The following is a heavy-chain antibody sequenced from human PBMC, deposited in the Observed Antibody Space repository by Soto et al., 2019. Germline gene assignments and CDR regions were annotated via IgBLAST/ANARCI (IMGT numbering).Heavy chain of an antibody. CDR3: ANLIQWPIG. CDR1: GFTFSSYG. Sequence: PGGSLRLSCAASGFTFSSYGMHWVRQAPGKGLEWVAVISYDGSNKYYADSVKGRFTISRDNSKNTLYLQMNSLRAEDTAVYYCANLIQWPIGWGQGTLVTVSS. J-gene: IGHJ4*02. V-gene: IGHV3-30*18. CDR2: ISYDGSNK. D-gene: IGHD5-12*01.